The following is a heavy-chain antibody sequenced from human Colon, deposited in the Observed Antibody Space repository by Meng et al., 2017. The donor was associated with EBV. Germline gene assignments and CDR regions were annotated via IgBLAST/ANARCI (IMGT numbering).Heavy chain of an antibody. CDR3: ARNYYFDY. V-gene: IGHV4-30-4*01. Sequence: LHGSRPGLVKPSQTPSLTCTVSGGSINSGSYYWSWLRPTPGKGLEWIGYLYYTGSTYYNPSLQSRVTISMDTSKNQFSLRLSSVTAADMAVYYCARNYYFDYWGQGTLVTVSS. J-gene: IGHJ4*02. CDR2: LYYTGST. CDR1: GGSINSGSYY.